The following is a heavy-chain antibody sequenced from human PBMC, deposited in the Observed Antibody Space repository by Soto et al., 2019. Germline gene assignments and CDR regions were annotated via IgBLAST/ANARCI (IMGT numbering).Heavy chain of an antibody. CDR2: IYYSGST. Sequence: SETLSLTCTVSGGPVSSGSYYWSWIRQPPGKGLEWIGYIYYSGSTNYNPSLKSRVTISVDTSKNQFSLKLSSVTAADTAVYYCARVAAAGTENFDYWGQGTLVTVSS. V-gene: IGHV4-61*01. CDR3: ARVAAAGTENFDY. D-gene: IGHD6-13*01. CDR1: GGPVSSGSYY. J-gene: IGHJ4*02.